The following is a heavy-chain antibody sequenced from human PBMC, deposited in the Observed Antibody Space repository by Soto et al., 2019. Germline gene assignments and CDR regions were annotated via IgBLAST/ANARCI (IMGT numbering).Heavy chain of an antibody. CDR3: ARECTNGRCIPIDYGMDV. J-gene: IGHJ6*02. CDR1: GGTFSSYA. D-gene: IGHD2-8*01. V-gene: IGHV1-69*13. CDR2: IIPIFGTA. Sequence: AVKVSCKASGGTFSSYAISWVRQAPEHGLEWMGGIIPIFGTANYAQKFQGTVTITADESTSTAYMELSSLRSEDTAVYYCARECTNGRCIPIDYGMDVWGQGTTVTVSS.